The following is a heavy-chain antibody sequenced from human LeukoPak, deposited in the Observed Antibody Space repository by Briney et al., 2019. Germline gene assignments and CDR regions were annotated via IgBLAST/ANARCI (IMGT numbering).Heavy chain of an antibody. CDR3: ARDPGGYNTFDY. CDR1: GGSFXGYY. CDR2: INHSGST. D-gene: IGHD5-24*01. V-gene: IGHV4-34*01. J-gene: IGHJ4*02. Sequence: PXXTLSLTCAVXGGSFXGYYWSWIRQPPGKGLEWIGEINHSGSTNYNPSLKSRVTISVDTSKNQFSLKLSSVTAADTAVYYCARDPGGYNTFDYWGQGTLVTVSS.